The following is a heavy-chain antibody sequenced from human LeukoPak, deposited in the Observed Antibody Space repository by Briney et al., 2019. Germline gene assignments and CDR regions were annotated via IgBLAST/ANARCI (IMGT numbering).Heavy chain of an antibody. V-gene: IGHV4-59*12. Sequence: SETLSLTCTVSGGSMSSYYWSWIRQPPGKGLEYIGYIYYTGSTYYNPSLKSRVTISVDTSKRQFSLRLSSVSAADTAVYYCARDATAGNFVYWGQGTLVTVSS. CDR2: IYYTGST. CDR1: GGSMSSYY. D-gene: IGHD6-13*01. J-gene: IGHJ4*02. CDR3: ARDATAGNFVY.